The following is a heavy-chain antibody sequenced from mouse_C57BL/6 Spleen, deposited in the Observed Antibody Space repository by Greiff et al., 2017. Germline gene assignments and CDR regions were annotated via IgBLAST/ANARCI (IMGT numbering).Heavy chain of an antibody. CDR3: ARSDGYDAHYAMDY. V-gene: IGHV1-53*01. CDR1: GYTFTSYW. J-gene: IGHJ4*01. D-gene: IGHD2-2*01. Sequence: QVQLQQPGTELVKPGASVKLSCKASGYTFTSYWMHWVKQSPGQGLEWIGNINPSNGGTNYNEKFKSKATLTVDKSSSNAYMQLSSLTSEDSAVYYCARSDGYDAHYAMDYWGQGTSVTVSS. CDR2: INPSNGGT.